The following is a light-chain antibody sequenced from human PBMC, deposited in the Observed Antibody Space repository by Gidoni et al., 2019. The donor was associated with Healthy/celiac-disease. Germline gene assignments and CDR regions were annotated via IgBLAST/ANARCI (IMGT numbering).Light chain of an antibody. Sequence: QPVLTQPPPTFGPPGQRVTIACSGSSSNIGSNTVNWYQQLAGTAPKLLICSNNQRPSGVPDRFSGSKSGTSASLAISGLQSEDEADYYCAAWDDSLNGVVFGGGTKLTVL. J-gene: IGLJ2*01. V-gene: IGLV1-44*01. CDR1: SSNIGSNT. CDR3: AAWDDSLNGVV. CDR2: SNN.